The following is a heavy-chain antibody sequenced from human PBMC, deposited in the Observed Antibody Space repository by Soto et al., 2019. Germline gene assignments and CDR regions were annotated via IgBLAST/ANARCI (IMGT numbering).Heavy chain of an antibody. CDR2: INHSGST. CDR3: ARGRGKRNYDILTGYFE. V-gene: IGHV4-34*01. D-gene: IGHD3-9*01. Sequence: SETLSLTCAVYGGSFSGYYWSWIRQPPGKGLEWIGEINHSGSTNYNPSLKSRVTISVDTSKNQFSLKLSSVTAADTAVYYCARGRGKRNYDILTGYFEWGQGTLVTVSS. J-gene: IGHJ4*02. CDR1: GGSFSGYY.